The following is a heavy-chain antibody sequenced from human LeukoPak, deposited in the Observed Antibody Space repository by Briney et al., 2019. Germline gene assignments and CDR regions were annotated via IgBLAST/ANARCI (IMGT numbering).Heavy chain of an antibody. CDR3: ARDSGSWTFDY. CDR1: DVSLSSYY. V-gene: IGHV4-59*12. Sequence: PSETLSLTCTVSDVSLSSYYWSWIRLPPGKGLEWIGFLDYSGSPNYNPSFKRRLTVSLDTSKNQLSLTLTSVTDSCTAVYYCARDSGSWTFDYWGQGTLVTVSS. CDR2: LDYSGSP. J-gene: IGHJ4*02. D-gene: IGHD6-13*01.